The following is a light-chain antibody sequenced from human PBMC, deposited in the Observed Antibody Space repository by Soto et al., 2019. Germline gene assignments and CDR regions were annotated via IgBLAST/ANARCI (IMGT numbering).Light chain of an antibody. CDR2: AVS. Sequence: QSALAQPASVSGSPGQSITISCSGTSSDVGAHNLVSWYQQHPGRAPKLMIYAVSNRPSGVSNRFSGSKSGNTASLTISGLQAEDEADYYCCSLTTRDSHVFGNG. CDR1: SSDVGAHNL. CDR3: CSLTTRDSHV. J-gene: IGLJ1*01. V-gene: IGLV2-14*01.